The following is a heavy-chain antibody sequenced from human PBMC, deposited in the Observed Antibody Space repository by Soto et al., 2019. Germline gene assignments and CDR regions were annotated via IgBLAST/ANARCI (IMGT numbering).Heavy chain of an antibody. V-gene: IGHV3-74*01. CDR2: INSDGSST. J-gene: IGHJ4*02. CDR1: GFTFSSYW. Sequence: GGSLRLSCAASGFTFSSYWMHWVRQAPGQGLVWVSRINSDGSSTSYADSVKGRFTISRDNAKNTLYLQMNSLRAEDTAVYYCARVSTTSGYYYEKAPFDYWGQGTLVTVSS. D-gene: IGHD3-22*01. CDR3: ARVSTTSGYYYEKAPFDY.